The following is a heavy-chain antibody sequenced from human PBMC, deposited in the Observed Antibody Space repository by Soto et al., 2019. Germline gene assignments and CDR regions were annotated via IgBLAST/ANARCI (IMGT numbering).Heavy chain of an antibody. CDR1: GFTFSSYA. D-gene: IGHD2-15*01. CDR3: AKVFYGSQSGDYFDY. J-gene: IGHJ4*02. CDR2: ISGSGGST. Sequence: GGSLRLSCAASGFTFSSYAMSWVRQAPGKGLEWVSAISGSGGSTYYADSVKGRFTISRDNSKNTLYLQMNSLRAEDTAVYYCAKVFYGSQSGDYFDYWGQGTLVTVSS. V-gene: IGHV3-23*01.